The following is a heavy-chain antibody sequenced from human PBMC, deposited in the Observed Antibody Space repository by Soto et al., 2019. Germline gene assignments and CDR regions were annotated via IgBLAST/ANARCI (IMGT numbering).Heavy chain of an antibody. D-gene: IGHD3-22*01. V-gene: IGHV1-46*03. J-gene: IGHJ5*02. CDR1: GYTFTSYY. CDR2: INPSGGST. Sequence: ASVKVSCKASGYTFTSYYLHWVRQAPGQGLEWMGIINPSGGSTSYAQKFQGRVTMTRDTSTSTVYMELSSLRSEDTAVYYCARDGYPYYYDSSCYYYLPGWFDPWGQGTLVTGSS. CDR3: ARDGYPYYYDSSCYYYLPGWFDP.